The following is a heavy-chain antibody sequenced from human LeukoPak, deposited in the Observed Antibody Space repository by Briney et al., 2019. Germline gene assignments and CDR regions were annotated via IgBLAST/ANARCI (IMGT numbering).Heavy chain of an antibody. CDR3: ARGDILTGYSN. D-gene: IGHD3-9*01. CDR1: GGSFRGYY. V-gene: IGHV4-34*01. Sequence: SETLSLTCAVYGGSFRGYYWSWIRQPPGKGLEWIGEINYSGSTKYNPSLKSRVTISVDTSKNQFSLRLSSVTAADTAVYYCARGDILTGYSNWGQGTLVTVSS. CDR2: INYSGST. J-gene: IGHJ4*02.